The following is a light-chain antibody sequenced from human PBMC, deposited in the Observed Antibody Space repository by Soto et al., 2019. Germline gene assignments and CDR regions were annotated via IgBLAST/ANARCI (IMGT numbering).Light chain of an antibody. V-gene: IGLV2-11*01. CDR2: DVT. Sequence: QSVLTKPRSLSGSPGKSVTIYCPGTSSDVGGYDYVSWYQQHPGKAPKLMIYDVTKRPSGVPDRFSGSRSGNTASLNISGLRAEDEADYYCCSFSGSNTLYVFGTGTKVTVL. J-gene: IGLJ1*01. CDR3: CSFSGSNTLYV. CDR1: SSDVGGYDY.